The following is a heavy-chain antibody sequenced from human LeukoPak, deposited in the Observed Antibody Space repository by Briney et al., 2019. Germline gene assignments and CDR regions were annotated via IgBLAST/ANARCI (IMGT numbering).Heavy chain of an antibody. CDR3: ARDGIAVAGTGYYFDY. V-gene: IGHV4-4*07. D-gene: IGHD6-19*01. J-gene: IGHJ4*02. Sequence: SETLSLTCTVSGDSISSYYWSWIRQPAGQGLEWIGRIYTSGSTNYNPSLKRRVTMSVNTSKSQFSLNLSSVTAADTAVYYCARDGIAVAGTGYYFDYWGQGTLVTVSS. CDR2: IYTSGST. CDR1: GDSISSYY.